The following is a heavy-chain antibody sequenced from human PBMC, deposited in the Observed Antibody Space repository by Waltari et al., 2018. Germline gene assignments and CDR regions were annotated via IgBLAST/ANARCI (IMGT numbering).Heavy chain of an antibody. V-gene: IGHV3-23*01. D-gene: IGHD2-2*01. Sequence: EVQLLESGGGLVQPGGSLRLSCEASGFTFSSNAMSWVRQAPGKGLQWVSTIKNGDGSTYYADSVKGRFTISRDNSKNTLYLQMNSLRAEDTAIYYCAKVYSTTFRSFTHLYYYLDVWGEGTTVTVSS. CDR1: GFTFSSNA. J-gene: IGHJ6*03. CDR2: IKNGDGST. CDR3: AKVYSTTFRSFTHLYYYLDV.